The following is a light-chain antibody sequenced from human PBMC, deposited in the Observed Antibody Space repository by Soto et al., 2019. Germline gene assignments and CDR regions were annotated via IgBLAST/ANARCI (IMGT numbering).Light chain of an antibody. CDR1: SSNIGSNT. Sequence: QPVLTQPPSASGTPGQRVTISCSGSSSNIGSNTVNWYQQLPGTAPKLLIYSNNQRPSGVPDRFSGSKSGTSASLAISGRQSEDEADYYCAAWDASLNGPVFGGGTQLTVL. J-gene: IGLJ2*01. CDR2: SNN. V-gene: IGLV1-44*01. CDR3: AAWDASLNGPV.